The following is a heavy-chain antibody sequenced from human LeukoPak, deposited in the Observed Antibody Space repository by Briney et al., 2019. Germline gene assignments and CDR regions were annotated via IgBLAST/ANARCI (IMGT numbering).Heavy chain of an antibody. J-gene: IGHJ3*02. V-gene: IGHV1-24*01. D-gene: IGHD3-16*02. CDR1: GYTLTELS. Sequence: ASVKVSCKVSGYTLTELSMHWVRQAPGKGLEWMGGFDPEDGETIYAQKFQGRVTMTEDTSTDTAYMELSSLRPEDTAVYYCATAKYDYVWGSYRFDAFDIWGQGTMVTVSS. CDR2: FDPEDGET. CDR3: ATAKYDYVWGSYRFDAFDI.